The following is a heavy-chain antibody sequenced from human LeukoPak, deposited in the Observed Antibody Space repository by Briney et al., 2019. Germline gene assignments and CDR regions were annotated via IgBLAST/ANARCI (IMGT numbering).Heavy chain of an antibody. V-gene: IGHV3-21*04. J-gene: IGHJ3*02. CDR1: GFSFSSYY. D-gene: IGHD4-17*01. CDR3: ARDLTTVTTGDAFDI. Sequence: GGSLRLSCAASGFSFSSYYMDWVRQAPGKGLEWVSSISSSGNYIYYADSVKGRFTISRDNAKNSLYLQMNSLRAEDTALYHCARDLTTVTTGDAFDIWGQGTMVAVSS. CDR2: ISSSGNYI.